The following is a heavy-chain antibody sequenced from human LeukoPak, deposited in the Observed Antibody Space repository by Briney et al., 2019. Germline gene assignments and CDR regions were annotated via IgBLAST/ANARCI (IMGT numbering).Heavy chain of an antibody. CDR2: ISGDHST. J-gene: IGHJ1*01. CDR1: GFTFNIYA. CDR3: ARDMADQNAFAPLFQH. Sequence: GGSLRLSCAASGFTFNIYALSWVRQAPGKGLEWVSAISGDHSTYYADSVKGRFTVSRDNSKNTLYLQMNSLRAEDTAVYYCARDMADQNAFAPLFQHWGQGTLVTVSS. D-gene: IGHD5-24*01. V-gene: IGHV3-23*01.